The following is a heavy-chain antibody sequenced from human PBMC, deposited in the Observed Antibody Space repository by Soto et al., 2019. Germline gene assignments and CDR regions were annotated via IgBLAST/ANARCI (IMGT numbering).Heavy chain of an antibody. CDR3: ARDGLRYWSGGSCHTR. Sequence: GGSLRLSCAASGFTFSSYSMNWVRQAPGKGLEWVSSISSSSSYIYYADSVKGRFTISRDNAKNSLYLQMNSLRAEDTAVYYCARDGLRYWSGGSCHTRWGQGTLVTVSS. CDR2: ISSSSSYI. D-gene: IGHD2-15*01. CDR1: GFTFSSYS. V-gene: IGHV3-21*01. J-gene: IGHJ4*02.